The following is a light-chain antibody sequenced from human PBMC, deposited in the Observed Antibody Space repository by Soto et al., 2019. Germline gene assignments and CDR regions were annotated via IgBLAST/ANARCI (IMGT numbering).Light chain of an antibody. J-gene: IGKJ1*01. CDR3: QEYDNWPPEGT. CDR2: GAS. CDR1: QTVSGSY. Sequence: IVLTQSPGTLSLSPGESATLSCRASQTVSGSYLAWYQQKPGQVPRLLMYGASSRATGIPDRFSGSGSGTDFTLTVSRLEPEDFAVYYCQEYDNWPPEGTFGQGTKVEV. V-gene: IGKV3-20*01.